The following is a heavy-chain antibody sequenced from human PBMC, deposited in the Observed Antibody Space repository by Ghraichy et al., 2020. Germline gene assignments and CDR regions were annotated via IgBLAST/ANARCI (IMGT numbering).Heavy chain of an antibody. D-gene: IGHD6-13*01. V-gene: IGHV3-23*01. CDR3: AKDKAAGTNVPHWFDP. CDR2: ISGSGGRT. J-gene: IGHJ5*02. Sequence: GGSLRLSCAASGFTFSSYAMSWVRQAPGKGLEWVSAISGSGGRTYYADSVKGRFTISRDNSKNTLYLQMNSLRAEDTAVYYCAKDKAAGTNVPHWFDPWGQGTLVTVSS. CDR1: GFTFSSYA.